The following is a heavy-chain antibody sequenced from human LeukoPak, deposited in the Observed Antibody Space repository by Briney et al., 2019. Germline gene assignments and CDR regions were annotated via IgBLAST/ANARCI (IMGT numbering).Heavy chain of an antibody. Sequence: GGSLRLSCAASGFTFSNYWMSWVRQAPGKGLEWVANISPDGSEKYYVDSVKGRFTISRDNAKNSLFLQMNSLRAEDTAVYYCGGERRRDYSGSYWGQGTLVTVSS. V-gene: IGHV3-7*01. J-gene: IGHJ4*02. CDR1: GFTFSNYW. CDR2: ISPDGSEK. CDR3: GGERRRDYSGSY. D-gene: IGHD2-15*01.